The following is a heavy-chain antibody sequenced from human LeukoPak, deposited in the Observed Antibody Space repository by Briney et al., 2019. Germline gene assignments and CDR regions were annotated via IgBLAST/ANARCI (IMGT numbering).Heavy chain of an antibody. J-gene: IGHJ3*02. D-gene: IGHD6-19*01. CDR3: ARVGIAVAGTLAFDI. CDR2: IYYSGST. CDR1: GGSISSYY. Sequence: SETLSLTCTVSGGSISSYYWSWIRQPPGKGLEWIGYIYYSGSTNYNPSLKSRVTISVDTSKNQFSLKLSSVTAADTAVYYCARVGIAVAGTLAFDIWGQGTMVPVSS. V-gene: IGHV4-59*01.